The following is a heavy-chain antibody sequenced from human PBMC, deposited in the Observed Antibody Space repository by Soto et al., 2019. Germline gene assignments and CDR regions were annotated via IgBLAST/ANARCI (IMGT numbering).Heavy chain of an antibody. J-gene: IGHJ6*02. D-gene: IGHD3-9*01. Sequence: QVPLVESGGGVVQPGRSLRLSCAASGFTFSSYGMHWVRQAPGKGLEWVAVISYDGSNKYYADSVKGRFTISRDNSKNTLYLQMNSLRAEDTAVYYCAKDKYDILTGYYYYYGMDVWGQGTTVTVSS. CDR3: AKDKYDILTGYYYYYGMDV. CDR2: ISYDGSNK. CDR1: GFTFSSYG. V-gene: IGHV3-30*18.